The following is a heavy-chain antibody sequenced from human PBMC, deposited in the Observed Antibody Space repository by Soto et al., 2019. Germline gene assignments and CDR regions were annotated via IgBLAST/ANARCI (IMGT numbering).Heavy chain of an antibody. Sequence: PVGSLRLSCAASGFTFSSYAMHWVRQAPGKGLEWVAVISYDGSNKYYADSVKGRFTISRDNSKNTLYLQMNSLRAEDTAVYYCARDRKRREMHHEFDPWGQGTLVTVSS. CDR1: GFTFSSYA. CDR3: ARDRKRREMHHEFDP. CDR2: ISYDGSNK. V-gene: IGHV3-30-3*01. D-gene: IGHD1-26*01. J-gene: IGHJ5*02.